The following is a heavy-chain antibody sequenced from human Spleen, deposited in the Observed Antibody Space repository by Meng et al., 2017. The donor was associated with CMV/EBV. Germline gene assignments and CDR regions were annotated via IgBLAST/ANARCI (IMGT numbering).Heavy chain of an antibody. CDR1: GGSISSGAYY. CDR2: IYYSGST. D-gene: IGHD6-13*01. CDR3: ARGGSSSVYFDF. Sequence: GAGGSISSGAYYGSWLRQHPGKGLEWIGYIYYSGSTYFNPSLESRITISVDTSKGQFYLTLSSVTAADTAVYYCARGGSSSVYFDFWGQGTLVTVSS. J-gene: IGHJ4*02. V-gene: IGHV4-31*02.